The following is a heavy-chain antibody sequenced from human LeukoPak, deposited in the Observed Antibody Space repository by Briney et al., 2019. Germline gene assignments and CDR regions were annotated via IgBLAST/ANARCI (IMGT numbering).Heavy chain of an antibody. D-gene: IGHD6-13*01. V-gene: IGHV3-48*04. Sequence: PGGSLRLSCAASGFTFSTYAMSWVRQAPGKGLEWVSYISSSGSTIYYADSVKGRFTISRDNAKNSLYLQMNSLRAEDTAVYYCARDSRTSIAAAGTAYYYYYYMDVWGKGTTVTVSS. CDR3: ARDSRTSIAAAGTAYYYYYYMDV. CDR1: GFTFSTYA. CDR2: ISSSGSTI. J-gene: IGHJ6*03.